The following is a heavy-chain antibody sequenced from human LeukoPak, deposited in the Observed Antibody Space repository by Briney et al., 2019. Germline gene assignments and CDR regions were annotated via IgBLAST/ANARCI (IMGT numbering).Heavy chain of an antibody. CDR3: ARDPTTVVTVPYYFDF. V-gene: IGHV4-34*01. CDR2: INDRGTT. Sequence: SETLSLTCAVYGGSFTGYFWNWIRQSPGKGLGWIAEINDRGTTNYNPSLKSRVTVSVDTSKNQFSLKLTSVTAADTGVYYCARDPTTVVTVPYYFDFWGQGTPVTVPS. D-gene: IGHD4-23*01. CDR1: GGSFTGYF. J-gene: IGHJ4*02.